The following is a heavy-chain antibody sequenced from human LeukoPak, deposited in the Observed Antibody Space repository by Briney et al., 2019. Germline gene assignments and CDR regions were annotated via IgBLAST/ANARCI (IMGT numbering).Heavy chain of an antibody. CDR2: INPSGDNT. J-gene: IGHJ6*03. CDR1: GYTFTNNF. D-gene: IGHD6-13*01. Sequence: ASVKVSCKASGYTFTNNFMHWVRQAPGQGLEWMGIINPSGDNTWYAQKFQGRVTITRNTSISTAYMELSSLRSEDTAVYYCARVYTGSSWDYYYYMDVWGKGTMVTVSS. CDR3: ARVYTGSSWDYYYYMDV. V-gene: IGHV1-46*01.